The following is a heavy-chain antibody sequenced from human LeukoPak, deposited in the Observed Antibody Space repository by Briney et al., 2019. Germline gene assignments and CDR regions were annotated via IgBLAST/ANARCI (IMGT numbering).Heavy chain of an antibody. CDR1: GDSVSSNIAA. J-gene: IGHJ4*02. D-gene: IGHD3-10*01. CDR2: TYYRSRWYH. CDR3: ARGGYGSGSYYQVVDY. V-gene: IGHV6-1*01. Sequence: SQTLSLTCAISGDSVSSNIAAWNWIRQSPSRGLEWLGRTYYRSRWYHDYEVSVKSRLAITADTSKNQFSLQLSSVTPEDTAVYYCARGGYGSGSYYQVVDYWGQGALVTVSS.